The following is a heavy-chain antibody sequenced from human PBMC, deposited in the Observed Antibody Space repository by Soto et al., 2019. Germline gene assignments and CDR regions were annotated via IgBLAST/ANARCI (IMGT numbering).Heavy chain of an antibody. D-gene: IGHD6-19*01. CDR1: GGSFSGYH. CDR3: ARGDSAYSSGWYDY. CDR2: INHSGST. J-gene: IGHJ4*02. V-gene: IGHV4-34*01. Sequence: SETLSLTCAVYGGSFSGYHWSWIRQPPGKGLEWIGEINHSGSTNYNPSLKSRVTISVDTSKNQFSLKLSSVTAADTAVYYCARGDSAYSSGWYDYWGQGTLVTVSS.